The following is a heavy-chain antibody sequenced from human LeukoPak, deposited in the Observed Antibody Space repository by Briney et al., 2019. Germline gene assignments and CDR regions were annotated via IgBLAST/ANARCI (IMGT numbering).Heavy chain of an antibody. V-gene: IGHV3-48*03. Sequence: GGSLRLSCAASGFTFSSYEMNWVRQAPGKGLEWVSYISSSGSTIYYADSVKGRFTISRDNAKNSLYLQMNSLRAEDTAVYYCAREPVEMATIDYWGQGTPVTVSS. CDR3: AREPVEMATIDY. CDR1: GFTFSSYE. J-gene: IGHJ4*02. D-gene: IGHD5-24*01. CDR2: ISSSGSTI.